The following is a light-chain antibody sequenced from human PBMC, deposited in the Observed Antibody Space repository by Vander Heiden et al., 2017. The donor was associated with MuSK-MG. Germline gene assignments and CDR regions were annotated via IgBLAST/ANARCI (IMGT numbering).Light chain of an antibody. CDR3: QQSDYNPLTT. CDR2: AAS. V-gene: IGKV1-39*01. CDR1: QSISNY. Sequence: DIQLTQSPSSLSASVGDRVTITCRASQSISNYLNWYQQKPGKAPKLLIYAASILQGGVPSRFSGSGYGTDFSLTISSRQPEDFASYFCQQSDYNPLTTFGHGTKVDI. J-gene: IGKJ3*01.